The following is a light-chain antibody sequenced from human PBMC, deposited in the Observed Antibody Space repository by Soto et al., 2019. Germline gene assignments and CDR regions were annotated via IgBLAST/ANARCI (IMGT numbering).Light chain of an antibody. CDR3: QQYYNTPPT. Sequence: DIVMTQSPDSLAVSLGERAAINCKSSQSVLYSSNNKNYLAWYQQKPGQPPKLLIYWASTRESGVPDRFSGSGSGTHFTLSISSLQAEDVAVYCQQYYNTPPTFGGGTKVEIK. CDR2: WAS. J-gene: IGKJ4*01. CDR1: QSVLYSSNNKNY. V-gene: IGKV4-1*01.